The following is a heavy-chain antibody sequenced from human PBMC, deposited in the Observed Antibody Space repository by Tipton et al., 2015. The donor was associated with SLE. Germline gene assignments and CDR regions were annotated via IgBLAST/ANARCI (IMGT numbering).Heavy chain of an antibody. V-gene: IGHV3-23*01. D-gene: IGHD3-22*01. CDR1: GFTFSSYA. CDR3: AKNEDYDSSGYTFH. Sequence: SLRLSCAASGFTFSSYAMGWVRQAPGKGLEWVSAISGSGGSTYYADSVKGRFTISRDNSKNTLYLQMNSLRAEDTAVYYCAKNEDYDSSGYTFHWGQGTLVTVSS. CDR2: ISGSGGST. J-gene: IGHJ4*02.